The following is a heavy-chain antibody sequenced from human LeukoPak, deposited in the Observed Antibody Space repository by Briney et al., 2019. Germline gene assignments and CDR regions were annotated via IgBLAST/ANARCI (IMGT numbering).Heavy chain of an antibody. CDR3: ARAGSMIAYYYYYMDV. CDR2: ISAYNGNT. J-gene: IGHJ6*03. V-gene: IGHV1-18*01. CDR1: GGTFSSYA. D-gene: IGHD3-22*01. Sequence: GASVKVSCKASGGTFSSYAISWVRQAPGQGLEWMGWISAYNGNTNYAQKLQGRVTMTTDTSTSTAYMELRSLRSDDTAVYYCARAGSMIAYYYYYMDVWGKGTTVTISS.